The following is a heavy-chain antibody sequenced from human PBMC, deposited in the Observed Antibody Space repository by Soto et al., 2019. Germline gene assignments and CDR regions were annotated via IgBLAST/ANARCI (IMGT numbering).Heavy chain of an antibody. CDR3: GRGISPTYGGNLAH. D-gene: IGHD2-15*01. V-gene: IGHV4-59*01. CDR2: VYDSGNT. CDR1: GDSITSYY. J-gene: IGHJ4*02. Sequence: SETLSLTCSISGDSITSYYWSWIRQPPGKGLEWVGCVYDSGNTYYNPSLKSRVAISVDTSKNQFFLKLTSVTAADTAVYYCGRGISPTYGGNLAHGGQGTLVTSPQ.